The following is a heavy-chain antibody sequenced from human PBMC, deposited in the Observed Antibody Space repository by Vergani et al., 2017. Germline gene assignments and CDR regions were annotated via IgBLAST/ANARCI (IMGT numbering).Heavy chain of an antibody. V-gene: IGHV4-31*03. CDR3: ARSGGSLTSDAFDI. Sequence: QVQLQESGPGLVKPSQTLSLTCTVSGGSIRSGGYYWSWIRQHPGKGLEWIGYIYYSGSTYYNPSLKSRVTISVDTSKNQCSLKLSSVTAADTAVYYCARSGGSLTSDAFDIWGQGTMVTVSS. J-gene: IGHJ3*02. CDR2: IYYSGST. D-gene: IGHD2-15*01. CDR1: GGSIRSGGYY.